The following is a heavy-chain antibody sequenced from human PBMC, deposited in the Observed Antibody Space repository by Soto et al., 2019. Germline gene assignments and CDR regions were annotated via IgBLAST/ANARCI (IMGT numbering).Heavy chain of an antibody. Sequence: YTVSGGNISNFYGSWIRQPPGKGLEWIGHIYDRGSIKYNPSLKSRVTISVDTSKNQISLKLTSVTAADTAVYYCARFADYWGQGILVTVSS. CDR2: IYDRGSI. CDR3: ARFADY. V-gene: IGHV4-59*08. J-gene: IGHJ4*02. CDR1: GGNISNFY.